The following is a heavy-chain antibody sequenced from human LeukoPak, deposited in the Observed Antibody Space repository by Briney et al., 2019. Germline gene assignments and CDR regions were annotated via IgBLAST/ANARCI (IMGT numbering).Heavy chain of an antibody. D-gene: IGHD2-2*01. Sequence: SETLSLTCTVSGGSVSSGSYYWTWIRQHPGKGLEWIGYIENSGGTFYNPSLGSRVAISIDKSKNHFSLRLNSVTAADTAVYFCARGHCSTATCYTVYFDYWGQGSLFTVSS. CDR3: ARGHCSTATCYTVYFDY. CDR2: IENSGGT. CDR1: GGSVSSGSYY. V-gene: IGHV4-31*03. J-gene: IGHJ4*02.